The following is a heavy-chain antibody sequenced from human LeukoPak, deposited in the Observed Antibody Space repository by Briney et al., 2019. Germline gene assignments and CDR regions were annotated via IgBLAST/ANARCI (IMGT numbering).Heavy chain of an antibody. D-gene: IGHD2-15*01. Sequence: SETLSLTCTVSGGSISSYYWSWIRQPPGKGLEWIGYIYYSGSTNYKPSLKSRVTISVDTSKNQFSLKLSSVTAADTAVYYCARERGYCSGGSCYLGPDYYYYMDVWGKGTTVTVSS. V-gene: IGHV4-59*01. J-gene: IGHJ6*03. CDR1: GGSISSYY. CDR2: IYYSGST. CDR3: ARERGYCSGGSCYLGPDYYYYMDV.